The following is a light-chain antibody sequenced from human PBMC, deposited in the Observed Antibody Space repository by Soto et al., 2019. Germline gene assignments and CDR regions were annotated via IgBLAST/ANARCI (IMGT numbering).Light chain of an antibody. V-gene: IGKV1-5*01. J-gene: IGKJ4*01. CDR1: QSISSW. Sequence: DIQMTQSPSTLSASVGDRVTITCRASQSISSWLAWYQQKPGKAPKLLIYDASSLESGVPSRFSGSGSDTXXXXXXXNLQPDDFATYHCQQYNRYSLTFGGGTKVEIK. CDR3: QQYNRYSLT. CDR2: DAS.